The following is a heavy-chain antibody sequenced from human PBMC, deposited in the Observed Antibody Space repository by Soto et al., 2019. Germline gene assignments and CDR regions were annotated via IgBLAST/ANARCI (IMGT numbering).Heavy chain of an antibody. J-gene: IGHJ6*03. D-gene: IGHD6-6*01. V-gene: IGHV3-64*01. CDR2: ISSNGVGT. CDR1: GFTLSGYA. CDR3: ARRARPDFYYMDV. Sequence: PGGSLRLSCAASGFTLSGYAMDWVRQAPGKGLEYVSGISSNGVGTYYANSVQGRFTISRDNSKNKVYLQMDSLRPEDMAVYYCARRARPDFYYMDVWGKGTTVTVSS.